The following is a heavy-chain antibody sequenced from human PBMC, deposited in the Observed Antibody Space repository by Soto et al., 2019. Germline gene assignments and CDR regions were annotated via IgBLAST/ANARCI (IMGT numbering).Heavy chain of an antibody. CDR3: ARAPALSGLVTH. V-gene: IGHV3-30-3*01. J-gene: IGHJ4*02. Sequence: QVQLVESGGGVVQPGRSLRLSCAASGFTFSSYAMHWVSQAPGKGLEWVAVISYDGSNKYYADSVKGRFTISRDNSKNTLYLQMNSLRAEDTAVYYCARAPALSGLVTHWGQGTLVTVSS. CDR1: GFTFSSYA. CDR2: ISYDGSNK. D-gene: IGHD6-19*01.